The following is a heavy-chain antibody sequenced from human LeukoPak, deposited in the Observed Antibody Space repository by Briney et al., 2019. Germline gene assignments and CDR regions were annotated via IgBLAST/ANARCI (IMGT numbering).Heavy chain of an antibody. CDR1: GGSISSYY. V-gene: IGHV4-59*01. CDR2: FYYSENT. J-gene: IGHJ4*02. Sequence: PSETLSLTCTVSGGSISSYYWSWIRQPPGKGLEWIGYFYYSENTNYNPSLKSRVTISVDTSKNRFSLKLNSVTDADTAVYYCARQTGSGLFILPGGQGTLVTVSS. D-gene: IGHD3/OR15-3a*01. CDR3: ARQTGSGLFILP.